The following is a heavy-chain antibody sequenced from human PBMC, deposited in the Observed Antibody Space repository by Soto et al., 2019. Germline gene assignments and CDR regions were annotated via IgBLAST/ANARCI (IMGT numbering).Heavy chain of an antibody. CDR3: ARVEWFGELLSRNNWFDP. V-gene: IGHV1-69*13. CDR2: IIPIFGTA. J-gene: IGHJ5*02. D-gene: IGHD3-10*01. CDR1: GGTFSSYA. Sequence: ASVKVSCKASGGTFSSYAISWVRQAPGQGLEWMGGIIPIFGTANYAQKFQGRVTITADESTSTAYMELSSLRSEDTAVYYCARVEWFGELLSRNNWFDPWGQGTLVTVSS.